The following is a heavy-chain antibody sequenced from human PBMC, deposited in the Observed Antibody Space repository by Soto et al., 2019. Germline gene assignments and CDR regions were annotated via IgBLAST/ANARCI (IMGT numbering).Heavy chain of an antibody. V-gene: IGHV3-7*03. J-gene: IGHJ5*02. Sequence: GVSPRLSCAVSGFRFRDYWMSWVSPAPGKGLEWVANIKQDESDKYYVDSVKGRFTISRDNAKNALYLQMNSLRVEDTAVYYCAAYCYTMTCTHFHGYSWGQGTQVTVS. CDR1: GFRFRDYW. CDR3: AAYCYTMTCTHFHGYS. D-gene: IGHD3-16*02. CDR2: IKQDESDK.